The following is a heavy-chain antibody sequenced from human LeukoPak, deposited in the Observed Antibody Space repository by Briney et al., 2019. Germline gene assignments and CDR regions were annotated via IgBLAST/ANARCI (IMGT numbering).Heavy chain of an antibody. CDR1: GFDFNYYD. Sequence: GGSLRLSCVASGFDFNYYDMNWVRQAPGKGLEWVSSISSSSSYIYFADSAKGRFTISRDNANNSVFLQMSSLRPEDTAVYYCARRGGLSSGRGFDHWGQGTLVNVSS. CDR3: ARRGGLSSGRGFDH. CDR2: ISSSSSYI. V-gene: IGHV3-21*01. J-gene: IGHJ4*02. D-gene: IGHD3-16*01.